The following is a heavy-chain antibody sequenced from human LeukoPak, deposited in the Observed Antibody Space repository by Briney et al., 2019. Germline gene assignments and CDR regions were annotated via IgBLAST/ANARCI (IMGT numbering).Heavy chain of an antibody. CDR2: ISSSGSTI. D-gene: IGHD2-2*01. CDR1: GFTFSAYG. V-gene: IGHV3-48*04. J-gene: IGHJ4*02. Sequence: GGSLRLSCAASGFTFSAYGMHWVRQAPGKGLEWVSYISSSGSTIYYADSVKGRFTISRDNAKNSLYLQMNSLRAEDTAVYYCARAGRGVVPAAPFDYWGQGTLVTVSS. CDR3: ARAGRGVVPAAPFDY.